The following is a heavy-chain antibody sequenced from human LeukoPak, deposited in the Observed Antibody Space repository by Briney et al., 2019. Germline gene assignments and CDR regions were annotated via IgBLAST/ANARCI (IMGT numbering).Heavy chain of an antibody. J-gene: IGHJ6*02. V-gene: IGHV3-23*01. Sequence: GGSLRLSCAASGFTFSSYAMSWVRQAPGKGLEWVSAISGSGGSTYYADSVKGRFTISRDNAKNSLYLQMNSLRAEDTAVYYCARDLEAVVEGGMDVWGQGTTVTVSS. CDR3: ARDLEAVVEGGMDV. CDR1: GFTFSSYA. D-gene: IGHD3-16*02. CDR2: ISGSGGST.